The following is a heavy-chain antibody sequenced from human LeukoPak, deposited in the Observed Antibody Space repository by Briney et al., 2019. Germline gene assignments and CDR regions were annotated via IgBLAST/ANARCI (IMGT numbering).Heavy chain of an antibody. CDR3: NAMGDFDY. Sequence: GGSLRLSCAASGFTSRSYRMHWVRQAPGKGLMWVSRIKSDGISTNYADSVKGRFTISRDNAQNTLYLQMNSLRAEDTAVYYCNAMGDFDYWGQGTLVTVSS. CDR2: IKSDGIST. CDR1: GFTSRSYR. V-gene: IGHV3-74*01. D-gene: IGHD5-18*01. J-gene: IGHJ4*02.